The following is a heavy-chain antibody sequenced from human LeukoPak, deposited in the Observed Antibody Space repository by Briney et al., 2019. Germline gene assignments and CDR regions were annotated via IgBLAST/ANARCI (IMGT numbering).Heavy chain of an antibody. V-gene: IGHV4-4*02. CDR3: ARHIAVAGQRGFDY. D-gene: IGHD6-19*01. J-gene: IGHJ4*02. CDR1: GSSINNYW. Sequence: SETLSLTCAVSGSSINNYWWSWVRQPAGKGLEWIGEIYHSGKTNYNVSLKSRVTMSVDKSKNQFSLKLTSVTAADTAFYFCARHIAVAGQRGFDYWGQGTLVTVSS. CDR2: IYHSGKT.